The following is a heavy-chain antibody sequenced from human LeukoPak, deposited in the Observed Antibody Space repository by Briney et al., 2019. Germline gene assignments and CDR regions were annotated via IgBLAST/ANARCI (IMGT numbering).Heavy chain of an antibody. CDR1: GGSFSGYY. Sequence: SETLSLTCAVYGGSFSGYYWSWIRQPPGKGLEWIGEINHSGSTNYNPSLKSRVTISVDTSKSQFSLKLSSVTAADTAVYYCARVSAYYDFWSGYYTPSNFFDYWGQGTLVTVSS. V-gene: IGHV4-34*01. CDR2: INHSGST. J-gene: IGHJ4*02. D-gene: IGHD3-3*01. CDR3: ARVSAYYDFWSGYYTPSNFFDY.